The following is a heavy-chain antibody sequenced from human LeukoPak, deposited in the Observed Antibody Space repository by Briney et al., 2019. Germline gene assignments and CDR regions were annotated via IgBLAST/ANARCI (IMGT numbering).Heavy chain of an antibody. Sequence: GGSLRLSCAVSGFIVSSNHMNWVRQAPGKGLEWVSVIYSGGYSGGGPFYADSVKGRFTTSSGSSKNTLFLQMNSLRAEDTAVYYCARDVYGDGYNSFDYWGLGILVTASS. D-gene: IGHD5-24*01. CDR3: ARDVYGDGYNSFDY. CDR2: IYSGGYSGGGP. J-gene: IGHJ4*02. V-gene: IGHV3-66*01. CDR1: GFIVSSNH.